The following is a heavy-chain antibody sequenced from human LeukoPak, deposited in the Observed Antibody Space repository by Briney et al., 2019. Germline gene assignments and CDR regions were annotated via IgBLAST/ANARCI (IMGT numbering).Heavy chain of an antibody. J-gene: IGHJ5*02. D-gene: IGHD3-10*01. Sequence: SETLSLTCTVSGGSISSYYWSWIRQPPGKGLEWIGEINHSGSTNYNPSLKSRVTISVDTSKNQFSLKLSSVTAADTAVYYCARGVLLWFGELLYRWFDPWGQGTLVTVSS. CDR3: ARGVLLWFGELLYRWFDP. CDR1: GGSISSYY. CDR2: INHSGST. V-gene: IGHV4-34*01.